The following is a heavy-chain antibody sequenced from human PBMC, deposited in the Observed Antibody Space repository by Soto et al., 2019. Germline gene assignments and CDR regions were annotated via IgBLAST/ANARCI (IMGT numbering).Heavy chain of an antibody. CDR3: ARGRGYSYGLDP. CDR1: GDSISSANNY. CDR2: ISYSGTT. Sequence: SSETLSLTCTVSGDSISSANNYWSWIRQPPGEGLEWIGFISYSGTTSYSPSLKSRLAISLDTSKNQFSLSLTSVTAADTAVYYCARGRGYSYGLDPWGQGTLVT. D-gene: IGHD5-12*01. V-gene: IGHV4-30-4*01. J-gene: IGHJ5*02.